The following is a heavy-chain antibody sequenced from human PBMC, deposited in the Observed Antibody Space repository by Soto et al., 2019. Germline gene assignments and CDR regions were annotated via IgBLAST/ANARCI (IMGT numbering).Heavy chain of an antibody. CDR3: ARGLAAQSFYFDF. D-gene: IGHD3-16*02. CDR2: ISPDGPT. V-gene: IGHV4-34*01. CDR1: GGSFSTNH. Sequence: QVQLHQWGAGLVRPSETLALTCAVNGGSFSTNHWNWIRQSPGKGLDWIGEISPDGPTNFNPKLKSRLSMSVETSKTQFSLHLTSVTAADTAVYFCARGLAAQSFYFDFWGQGTLVTVSS. J-gene: IGHJ4*02.